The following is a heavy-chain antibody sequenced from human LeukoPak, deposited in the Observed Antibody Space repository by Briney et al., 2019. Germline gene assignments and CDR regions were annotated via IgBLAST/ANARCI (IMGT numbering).Heavy chain of an antibody. CDR1: GFTFSSFS. Sequence: GVSLRLYCVASGFTFSSFSMNLVRQAPGPGLDLFSSFSSSSSSYIYYADSVKGRFTISRDNAKNSLYLQMNSLRAEDTAVYYCARDFMEYQLPKGAFDIWGQGTMVTVSS. CDR2: FSSSSSSYI. J-gene: IGHJ3*02. V-gene: IGHV3-21*01. D-gene: IGHD2-2*01. CDR3: ARDFMEYQLPKGAFDI.